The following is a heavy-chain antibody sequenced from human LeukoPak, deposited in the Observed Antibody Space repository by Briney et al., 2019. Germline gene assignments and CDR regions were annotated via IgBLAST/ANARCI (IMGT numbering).Heavy chain of an antibody. CDR3: ARHSTFYMDV. D-gene: IGHD2/OR15-2a*01. CDR2: IYHSGST. V-gene: IGHV4-38-2*02. J-gene: IGHJ6*03. Sequence: SETLSLTCTVSGYSISSGYYWGWIRQPPGKGLEWIGSIYHSGSTNYNPSLKSRVTISVDTSKNQFSLRLSSVTAADTAVYYCARHSTFYMDVWGEGTTVTVSS. CDR1: GYSISSGYY.